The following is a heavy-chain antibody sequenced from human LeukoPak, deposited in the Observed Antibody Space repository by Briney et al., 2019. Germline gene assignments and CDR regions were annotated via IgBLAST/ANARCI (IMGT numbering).Heavy chain of an antibody. CDR2: IYYSGST. D-gene: IGHD6-13*01. J-gene: IGHJ4*02. V-gene: IGHV4-59*12. CDR1: GGSFNSYS. Sequence: SETLTLTCTVSGGSFNSYSWSWIRQPPGRGLEWIGYIYYSGSTNYNPSLKSRVTISVDTSKNQFSLKLSSVTAADTAVYYCARGSHYSSSWYWNYWGQGTLVTVSS. CDR3: ARGSHYSSSWYWNY.